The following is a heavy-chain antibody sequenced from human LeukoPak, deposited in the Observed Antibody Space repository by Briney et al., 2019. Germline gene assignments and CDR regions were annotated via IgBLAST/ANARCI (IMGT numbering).Heavy chain of an antibody. CDR1: GGSFSGYY. Sequence: PSETLSLTCAVYGGSFSGYYWSWIRQPPGKGLEWIGYIYYSGSTNYNPSLKSRVTISVDTSKNQFSLKLSSVTAADTAVYYCARTHSSGDIWGQGTMVTVSS. CDR3: ARTHSSGDI. CDR2: IYYSGST. D-gene: IGHD6-19*01. V-gene: IGHV4-59*01. J-gene: IGHJ3*02.